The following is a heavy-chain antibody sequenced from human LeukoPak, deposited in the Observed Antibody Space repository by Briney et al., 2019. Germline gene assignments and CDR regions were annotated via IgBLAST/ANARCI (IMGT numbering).Heavy chain of an antibody. V-gene: IGHV4-4*07. CDR3: ARVLKAGNSGYYSDY. CDR2: IHSSGST. J-gene: IGHJ4*02. Sequence: SETLSLTCTVSGGSISTYYWSWIRQPAGKGVEYIGRIHSSGSTNYNPSLKSRVTMSVDTSKNQFSLKLASVTAADTAVYYCARVLKAGNSGYYSDYWGPGTLVTVSS. CDR1: GGSISTYY. D-gene: IGHD3-10*01.